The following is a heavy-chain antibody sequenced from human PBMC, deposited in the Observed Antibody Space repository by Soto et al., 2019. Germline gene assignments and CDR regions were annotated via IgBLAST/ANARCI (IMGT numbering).Heavy chain of an antibody. CDR1: GFSISTYG. V-gene: IGHV3-33*01. Sequence: QVQLVESGGGVVQPGRSLRLSCAASGFSISTYGMHWVRQAPGKGLDWVADIWDDGKRKYYSDSVKGRFTISRDNSENTVYLQMSSLRGEDTAVYYCARVYCSTTTCYQGRVSFDIWGQGTMVTVSS. CDR2: IWDDGKRK. J-gene: IGHJ3*02. D-gene: IGHD2-2*01. CDR3: ARVYCSTTTCYQGRVSFDI.